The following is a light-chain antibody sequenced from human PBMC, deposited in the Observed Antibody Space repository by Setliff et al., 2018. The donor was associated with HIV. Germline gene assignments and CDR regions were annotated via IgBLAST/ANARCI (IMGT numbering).Light chain of an antibody. CDR1: SSDVGDYNY. CDR3: CSYAGSYTYV. V-gene: IGLV2-11*01. CDR2: DVS. Sequence: SALTQPRSVSGSPGQSVTISCTGTSSDVGDYNYVSWYQQLPGKAPKLIIFDVSKRPSGVPDRLSGSKSGNTASLIISGLQAEDEADYYCCSYAGSYTYVFGTGTRSPS. J-gene: IGLJ1*01.